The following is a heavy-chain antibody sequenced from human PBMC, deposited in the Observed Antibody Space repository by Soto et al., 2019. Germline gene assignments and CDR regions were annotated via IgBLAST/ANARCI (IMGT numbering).Heavy chain of an antibody. CDR2: IYSSGST. V-gene: IGHV4-59*08. D-gene: IGHD3-3*01. J-gene: IGHJ4*02. CDR3: VGGYYVDYFDY. CDR1: GGSISSYY. Sequence: QVQLQESGPGLVKPSETLSLTCTVSGGSISSYYWSWIRQPPGKGLEWIGYIYSSGSTNYNPSLKSRATITVDTSKNQFSLKLSSVTAADTAVYYCVGGYYVDYFDYWGQGTLVTVSS.